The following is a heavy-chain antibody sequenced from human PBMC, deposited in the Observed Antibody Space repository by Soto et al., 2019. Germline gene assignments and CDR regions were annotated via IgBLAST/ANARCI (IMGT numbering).Heavy chain of an antibody. CDR3: ARGGRGYSSAPRYYFDC. CDR2: IIPIFATV. Sequence: QVQLVQSGSEVKKPGSSVKVSCKASGGSFSSNPISWVRQAPGQGLEWMAGIIPIFATVHYAQKFQGRVTITADESTSTACMELTSLRSEDTAVYFCARGGRGYSSAPRYYFDCWGQGTLVTVSS. J-gene: IGHJ4*02. D-gene: IGHD5-18*01. CDR1: GGSFSSNP. V-gene: IGHV1-69*01.